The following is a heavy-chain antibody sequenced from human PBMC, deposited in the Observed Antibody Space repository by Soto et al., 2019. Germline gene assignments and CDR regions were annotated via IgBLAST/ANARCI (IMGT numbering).Heavy chain of an antibody. Sequence: ASVKVCCKASGYTFTSYYMHWVRQAPGQGLEWMGIINPSGGSTSYAQKFQGRVTMTRDTSTSTVYMELSSLRSEDTAVYYCARVVLARDSIPTHAFDIWGQGTMVTVSS. CDR2: INPSGGST. CDR3: ARVVLARDSIPTHAFDI. V-gene: IGHV1-46*01. D-gene: IGHD2-21*01. CDR1: GYTFTSYY. J-gene: IGHJ3*02.